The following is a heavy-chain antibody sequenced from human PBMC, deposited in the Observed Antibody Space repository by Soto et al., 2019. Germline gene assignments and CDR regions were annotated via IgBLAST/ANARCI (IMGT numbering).Heavy chain of an antibody. CDR1: GYTFTSYA. CDR2: INAGNGNT. J-gene: IGHJ6*02. D-gene: IGHD4-17*01. V-gene: IGHV1-3*01. Sequence: ASVKVSCKASGYTFTSYAMHWVRKAPGQRLEWMGWINAGNGNTKYSQKFQGRVTITRDTSASTAYMELSSLRSEDTAVYYCASSHDYGDSYGMDVWGQGTTVTVSS. CDR3: ASSHDYGDSYGMDV.